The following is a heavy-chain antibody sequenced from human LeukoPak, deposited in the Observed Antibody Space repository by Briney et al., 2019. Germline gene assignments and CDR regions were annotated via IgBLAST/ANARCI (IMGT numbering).Heavy chain of an antibody. J-gene: IGHJ4*02. CDR3: ARNPLYSSGWDY. V-gene: IGHV4-39*07. D-gene: IGHD6-19*01. CDR1: GGSISSSSYY. CDR2: IYYSGST. Sequence: SETLSLTCTVSGGSISSSSYYWGWIRQPPGKGLEWIGSIYYSGSTYYNPSLKSRVTISVDTSKNQFSLKLSSVTAADTAVYYCARNPLYSSGWDYWGQGTLVTVSS.